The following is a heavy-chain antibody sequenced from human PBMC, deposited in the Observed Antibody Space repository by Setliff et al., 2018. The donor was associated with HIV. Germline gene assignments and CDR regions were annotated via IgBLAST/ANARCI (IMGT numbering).Heavy chain of an antibody. CDR2: IYTSGST. D-gene: IGHD3-10*01. CDR3: ARRIDNSGTFPDKNWLDP. Sequence: SETLSLTCTVSGGSFSDYYRSWIRRPPGKGLEWIGYIYTSGSTNYNSSLKSRVTISIDTSRNQFSLKLSSVTAADTAMYYCARRIDNSGTFPDKNWLDPWGQGSPVTVSS. V-gene: IGHV4-4*09. CDR1: GGSFSDYY. J-gene: IGHJ5*02.